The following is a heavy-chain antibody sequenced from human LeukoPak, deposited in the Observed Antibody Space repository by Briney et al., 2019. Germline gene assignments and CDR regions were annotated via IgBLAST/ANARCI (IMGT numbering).Heavy chain of an antibody. CDR3: ARQFISLFDY. V-gene: IGHV6-1*01. CDR2: TYYRSRWLN. CDR1: GDSVSGRSVA. D-gene: IGHD3-3*02. Sequence: SQTLSLTCAISGDSVSGRSVAWNWIRRSPSRGLEWLGRTYYRSRWLNDYAASVKSRITINPDTSKNQFSLQLNSVTPEDTAVYYCARQFISLFDYWGQGILVTVS. J-gene: IGHJ4*02.